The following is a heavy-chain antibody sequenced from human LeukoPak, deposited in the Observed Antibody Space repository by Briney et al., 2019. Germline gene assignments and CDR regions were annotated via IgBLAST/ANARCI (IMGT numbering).Heavy chain of an antibody. D-gene: IGHD5/OR15-5a*01. CDR3: ARAGDSYSVFDY. V-gene: IGHV1-2*02. CDR1: GYTFSAYY. Sequence: GASVKVSCEASGYTFSAYYIHWVRQAPGQGLEWMGWINPKGRGTNYAQKFQGRVTVTWDTAISTAYMEVTRLRSDDTAVYFCARAGDSYSVFDYWGQGTLVTVSS. CDR2: INPKGRGT. J-gene: IGHJ4*02.